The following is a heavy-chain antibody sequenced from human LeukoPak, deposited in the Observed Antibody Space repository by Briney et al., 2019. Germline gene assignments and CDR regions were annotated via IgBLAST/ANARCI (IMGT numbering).Heavy chain of an antibody. Sequence: SQTLSLTCTVSGGSLIRGGYYWSWIRQRPGQGLEWIGHIAESRTTYYTPSLKSRFPISVDPSKNQFSLRLGSVTAADTAVYSFARVDYYASGSYLNLFDPWGQGTQVTVCS. CDR2: IAESRTT. J-gene: IGHJ5*02. CDR3: ARVDYYASGSYLNLFDP. D-gene: IGHD3-10*01. CDR1: GGSLIRGGYY. V-gene: IGHV4-31*03.